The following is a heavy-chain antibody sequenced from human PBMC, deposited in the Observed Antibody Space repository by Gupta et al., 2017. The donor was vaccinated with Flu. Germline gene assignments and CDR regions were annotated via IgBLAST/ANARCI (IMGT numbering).Heavy chain of an antibody. CDR3: AKDLLVATTTLRIYYFDY. V-gene: IGHV3-23*01. CDR2: ISGSGGST. D-gene: IGHD5-12*01. Sequence: MSWVRQAPGKGLEWVAAISGSGGSTYYADSVKGRFTISRDNSKNTLYLQMNSLRAEDTAVYYCAKDLLVATTTLRIYYFDYGGQGTLVTVSS. J-gene: IGHJ4*02.